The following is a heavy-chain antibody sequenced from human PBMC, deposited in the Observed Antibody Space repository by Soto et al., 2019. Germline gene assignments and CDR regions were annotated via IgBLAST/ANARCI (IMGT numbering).Heavy chain of an antibody. CDR2: INSDGSST. V-gene: IGHV3-74*01. Sequence: GGSLRVSCAAAGLTISSYWMHWVRQAPGKGLVWVSRINSDGSSTYYANSVKGRFTISRDNAKNTLYLQMNSLRAEDTAVYYCATAVPFDYWGQGTLVTVSS. CDR1: GLTISSYW. D-gene: IGHD2-2*01. J-gene: IGHJ4*02. CDR3: ATAVPFDY.